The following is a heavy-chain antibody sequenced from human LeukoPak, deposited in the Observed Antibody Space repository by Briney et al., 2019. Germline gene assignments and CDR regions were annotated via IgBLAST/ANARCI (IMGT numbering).Heavy chain of an antibody. CDR2: INSDESST. V-gene: IGHV3-74*01. CDR1: GFTLNSYW. D-gene: IGHD1-26*01. J-gene: IGHJ3*02. Sequence: GGSLRLSCAASGFTLNSYWMHWVRQAPGKGLVWVSRINSDESSTTYVDSVKGRFTISRDNAKNTLYLQMDSLRVEDTAVYFCARGAHVLDIWGQGTMVTV. CDR3: ARGAHVLDI.